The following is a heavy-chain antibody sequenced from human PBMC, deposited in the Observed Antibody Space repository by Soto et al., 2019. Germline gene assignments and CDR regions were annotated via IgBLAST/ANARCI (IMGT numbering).Heavy chain of an antibody. CDR3: AKRPTSTGFGDPFDI. V-gene: IGHV3-23*01. CDR1: GFTFSTYA. D-gene: IGHD3-10*01. CDR2: ISSSGGNT. Sequence: EVQLLESGGDLVQTGGSLRLSCAASGFTFSTYAMSWVRQAPGKGLEWVSTISSSGGNTYYTDSVKGRFTISRDNSKNTLYLQMNSLRAEDTAIYYCAKRPTSTGFGDPFDIWGQGTMVTVSS. J-gene: IGHJ3*02.